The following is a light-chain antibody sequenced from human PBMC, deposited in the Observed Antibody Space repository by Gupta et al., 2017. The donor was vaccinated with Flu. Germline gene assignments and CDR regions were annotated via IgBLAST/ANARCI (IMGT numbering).Light chain of an antibody. CDR3: HPSNNRPTGT. Sequence: EIVLTQSPATLPVSLGERATLSCRASQSVTSTLAWYQQKPGQPPRLLSYDASTRATGIPARFSGSGSGTEFTLTISRLQSEDFAFYYCHPSNNRPTGTFGQGTKV. J-gene: IGKJ1*01. V-gene: IGKV3-15*01. CDR2: DAS. CDR1: QSVTST.